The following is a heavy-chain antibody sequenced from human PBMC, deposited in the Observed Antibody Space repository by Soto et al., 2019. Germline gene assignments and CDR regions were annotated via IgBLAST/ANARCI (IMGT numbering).Heavy chain of an antibody. CDR3: ACRELGYYGSGIGSWVY. Sequence: VQLVQSGAEVKKPGSSVTVSCRAAVGTFSSYALSWVRHAPGQGLEWMGGIIPIFGTANYAQKFQGRVTMTADQSPSTADMEQSSLRSEDTAVYYCACRELGYYGSGIGSWVYWGQGTLGTVSS. CDR2: IIPIFGTA. V-gene: IGHV1-69*12. CDR1: VGTFSSYA. D-gene: IGHD3-10*01. J-gene: IGHJ4*02.